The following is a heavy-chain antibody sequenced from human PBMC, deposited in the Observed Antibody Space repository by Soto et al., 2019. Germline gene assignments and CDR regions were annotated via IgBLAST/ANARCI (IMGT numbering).Heavy chain of an antibody. Sequence: SETLSLTCTVSGGSISGYYWSWIRQPPGKGLEWIGYIYYSGSTNYNPSLKSRVTISVDTSKNQFSLELSSVTAADTAVYYCARVKVRTAVALDYWGQGTLVTVSS. CDR3: ARVKVRTAVALDY. CDR2: IYYSGST. CDR1: GGSISGYY. D-gene: IGHD6-19*01. V-gene: IGHV4-59*01. J-gene: IGHJ4*02.